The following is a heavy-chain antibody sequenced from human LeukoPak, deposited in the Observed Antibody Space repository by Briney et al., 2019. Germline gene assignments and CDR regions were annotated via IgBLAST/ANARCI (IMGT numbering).Heavy chain of an antibody. CDR2: ISYDGSSK. J-gene: IGHJ4*02. CDR1: GFTFSTYA. D-gene: IGHD3-9*01. Sequence: PGGSLRLSCAASGFTFSTYAMHWVRQAPGKGLEWVAVISYDGSSKYYADSVKGRFTISRDNSKNTLYLQMNNLRAEDTAIYYCAKAANYDILTGYYLDYWGQGTLVTVSS. CDR3: AKAANYDILTGYYLDY. V-gene: IGHV3-30*04.